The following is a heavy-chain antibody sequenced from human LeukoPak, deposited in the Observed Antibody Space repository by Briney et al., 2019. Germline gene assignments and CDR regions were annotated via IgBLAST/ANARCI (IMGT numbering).Heavy chain of an antibody. D-gene: IGHD6-13*01. Sequence: GGSLRLSCAASGFTFNNYAMPWVRQAPGKGLEWVAVLARDGGDNKYVDSAKGRFTISRDNARNTLYLQMNSLRVDDTAVYYCVKDGKIAAAGYYFDYWGQGALVTVSS. CDR3: VKDGKIAAAGYYFDY. J-gene: IGHJ4*02. CDR1: GFTFNNYA. CDR2: LARDGGDN. V-gene: IGHV3-30*18.